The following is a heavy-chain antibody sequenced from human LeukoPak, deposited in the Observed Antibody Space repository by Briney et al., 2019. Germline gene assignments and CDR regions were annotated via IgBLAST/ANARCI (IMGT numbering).Heavy chain of an antibody. Sequence: GGSLGLSCAASGFTFSSYAMSWVRQAPGKGLEWVSAISGSGGGTYYADSVKGRFTISRDNSKYTLYLQMNSLRAEDTAVYYCAKGGRFHYFDYWGQGTLVTVSS. CDR2: ISGSGGGT. CDR1: GFTFSSYA. V-gene: IGHV3-23*01. J-gene: IGHJ4*02. D-gene: IGHD6-19*01. CDR3: AKGGRFHYFDY.